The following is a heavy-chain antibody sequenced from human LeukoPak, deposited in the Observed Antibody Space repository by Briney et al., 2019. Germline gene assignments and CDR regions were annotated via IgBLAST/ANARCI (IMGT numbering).Heavy chain of an antibody. V-gene: IGHV3-48*03. Sequence: GGSLRLSCAASGFTFSSYEMNWVRQAPGKGLEWVSYISSSGSTIYYADSVKGRFTISRDNAKYSLYLQMKSLRAEDTAVYYCARERNWNDDDTYFDYWGQGTLVTVSS. CDR1: GFTFSSYE. J-gene: IGHJ4*02. CDR3: ARERNWNDDDTYFDY. D-gene: IGHD1-1*01. CDR2: ISSSGSTI.